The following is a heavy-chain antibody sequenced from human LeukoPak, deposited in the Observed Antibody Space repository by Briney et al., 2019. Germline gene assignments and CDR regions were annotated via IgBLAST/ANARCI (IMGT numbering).Heavy chain of an antibody. Sequence: GGSLRLSCVASGFIFRNYWMSWVRQAPGKGLEWVANINHDGGDKNYVDSVKGRFTISRDNAKNSLYLQMNSLRVEDTAVYYCAITGGPTVTAFDLWGQGILVTVSS. CDR1: GFIFRNYW. CDR2: INHDGGDK. D-gene: IGHD4-11*01. CDR3: AITGGPTVTAFDL. V-gene: IGHV3-7*02. J-gene: IGHJ4*02.